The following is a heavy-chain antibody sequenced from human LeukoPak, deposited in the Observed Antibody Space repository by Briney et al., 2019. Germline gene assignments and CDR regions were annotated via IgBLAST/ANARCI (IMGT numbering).Heavy chain of an antibody. CDR2: IYYSGST. D-gene: IGHD6-19*01. CDR3: ARYSSGWPPEYYFDY. J-gene: IGHJ4*02. V-gene: IGHV4-59*11. CDR1: GYSITTGHY. Sequence: PSETLSLTCTVSGYSITTGHYWGWIRQPPGKGLEWIGYIYYSGSTNYNPSLKSRVTISVDTSKNQFSLKLSSVTAADTAVYYCARYSSGWPPEYYFDYWGQGTLVTVSS.